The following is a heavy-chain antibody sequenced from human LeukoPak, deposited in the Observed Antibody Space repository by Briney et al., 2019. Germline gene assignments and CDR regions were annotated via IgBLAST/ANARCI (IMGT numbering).Heavy chain of an antibody. J-gene: IGHJ4*02. D-gene: IGHD6-19*01. CDR1: GFTFSSYW. CDR2: INSDGSST. CDR3: ARIHIAVADGN. V-gene: IGHV3-74*01. Sequence: PGGSLRLSCAASGFTFSSYWMHWVRQAPGKGLVWVSRINSDGSSTSYADSVKGRFTISRDNAKNSLYLQMNSLRAEDTAIYYCARIHIAVADGNWGQGTLVTVSA.